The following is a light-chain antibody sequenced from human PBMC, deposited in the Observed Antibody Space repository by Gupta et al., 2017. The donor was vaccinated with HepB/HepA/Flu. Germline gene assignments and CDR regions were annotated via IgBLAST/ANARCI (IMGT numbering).Light chain of an antibody. J-gene: IGLJ5*01. CDR2: DNS. CDR3: QAWDNSETHPV. CDR1: NLETKS. V-gene: IGLV3-21*03. Sequence: SYVLSQSPSVSVAPGKTAIITCGGNNLETKSVHWYQQKPGPAPVLVVSDNSDRPSGIPERFSGSNSGNTATLSITRVEAGDEADYFWQAWDNSETHPVFGDGTKMTVL.